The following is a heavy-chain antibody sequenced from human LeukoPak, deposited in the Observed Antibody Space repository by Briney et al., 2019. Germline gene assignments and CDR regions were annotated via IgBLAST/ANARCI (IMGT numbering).Heavy chain of an antibody. D-gene: IGHD3-3*01. CDR1: GYTFTGYY. Sequence: ASVKVSCKASGYTFTGYYMHWVRQAPGQGLEWMGWINPNSGGTNYAQKFQGWVTMTRDTSISTAYMELSRLRSDDTAVYYCARVARSGYDFWSGYSFFDPWGQGTLVTVSS. J-gene: IGHJ5*02. V-gene: IGHV1-2*04. CDR3: ARVARSGYDFWSGYSFFDP. CDR2: INPNSGGT.